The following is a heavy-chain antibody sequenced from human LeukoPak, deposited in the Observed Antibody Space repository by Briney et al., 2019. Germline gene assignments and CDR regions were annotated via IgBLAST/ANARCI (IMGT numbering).Heavy chain of an antibody. CDR3: ARVRVGATTDFDY. CDR2: ISSSGSTI. Sequence: GGSLRLSCAASGFTLSDYYMSWIRQAPGKGLEWVSYISSSGSTIHYADSVKGRFTISRDNAKNSLYLQMNSLRAEDTAVYYCARVRVGATTDFDYWGQGTLVTVSS. CDR1: GFTLSDYY. D-gene: IGHD1-26*01. V-gene: IGHV3-11*04. J-gene: IGHJ4*02.